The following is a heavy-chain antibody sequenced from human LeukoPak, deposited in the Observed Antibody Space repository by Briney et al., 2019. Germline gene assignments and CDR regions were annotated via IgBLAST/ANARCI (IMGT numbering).Heavy chain of an antibody. J-gene: IGHJ4*02. CDR2: MNPNSGNT. V-gene: IGHV1-8*01. Sequence: GASVTVSCTASGYTFTSYDINWVRQATGQGLEWMGWMNPNSGNTGYAQKFQGRVTMTRNTSISTAYMELSSLRSEDTAVYYCARGEYSSSWYWYQKGYFDYWGQGTLVTVPS. CDR1: GYTFTSYD. CDR3: ARGEYSSSWYWYQKGYFDY. D-gene: IGHD6-13*01.